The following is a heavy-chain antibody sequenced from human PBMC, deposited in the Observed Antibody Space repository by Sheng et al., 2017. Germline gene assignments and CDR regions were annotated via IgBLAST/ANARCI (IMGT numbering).Heavy chain of an antibody. CDR3: ARVRDSWGGYYYYGMDV. V-gene: IGHV1-69*01. J-gene: IGHJ6*02. CDR1: GGTFSSYA. CDR2: IIPIFGTA. D-gene: IGHD6-13*01. Sequence: QVQLVQSGAEVKKPGSSVKVSCKASGGTFSSYAISWVRQAPGQGLEWMGGIIPIFGTANYAQKFQGRVTITADESTSTAYMELSSLRSEDTAVYYCARVRDSWGGYYYYGMDVWGQGTTGHRLL.